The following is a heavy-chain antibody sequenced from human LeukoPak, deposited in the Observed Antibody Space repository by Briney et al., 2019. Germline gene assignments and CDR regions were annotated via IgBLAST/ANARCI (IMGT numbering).Heavy chain of an antibody. V-gene: IGHV4-34*01. D-gene: IGHD2-8*01. CDR2: IIHSGRT. J-gene: IGHJ4*02. CDR3: ARGVLVTVYAAFDY. CDR1: GGSFSGYY. Sequence: SETLSLTCGVYGGSFSGYYWTWIRQSPGMGLEWIGEIIHSGRTNYNPSLTSRVTISVDTSKNQFSLELSSVTAADTAVYYCARGVLVTVYAAFDYWGQGTLVTVS.